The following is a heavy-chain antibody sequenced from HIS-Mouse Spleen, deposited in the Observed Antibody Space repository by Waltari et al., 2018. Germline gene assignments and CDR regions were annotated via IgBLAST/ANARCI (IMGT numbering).Heavy chain of an antibody. Sequence: QVQLQQWGAGLLKPSETLSLTCAVYGGSFSGYYWSWIRQPPGKGLEWIGESNHRGRTNDNPSLKSRVTISVDTSKNQFSLKLSSVTAADTAVYYCARVNSSFDYWGQGTLVTVSS. CDR2: SNHRGRT. CDR3: ARVNSSFDY. V-gene: IGHV4-34*01. J-gene: IGHJ4*02. D-gene: IGHD6-13*01. CDR1: GGSFSGYY.